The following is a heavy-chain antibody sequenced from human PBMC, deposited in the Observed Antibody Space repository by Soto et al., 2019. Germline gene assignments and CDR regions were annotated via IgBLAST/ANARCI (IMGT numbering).Heavy chain of an antibody. CDR2: ISFDGSNK. CDR1: GFTFSSYG. D-gene: IGHD3-22*01. V-gene: IGHV3-30*03. J-gene: IGHJ4*02. Sequence: GGSLRLSCAASGFTFSSYGMHWVRQAPGKGLEWMAVISFDGSNKYYADSVKGRFTIFRDNSKNTLYLQMNSLRAEDTAVYYCADDSSGYPFYWGQGTLVTVSS. CDR3: ADDSSGYPFY.